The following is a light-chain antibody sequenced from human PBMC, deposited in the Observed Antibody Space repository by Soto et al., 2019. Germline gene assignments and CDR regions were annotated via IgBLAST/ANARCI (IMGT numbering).Light chain of an antibody. CDR2: WAS. J-gene: IGKJ1*01. CDR3: QQYYSTPRT. CDR1: QNILYSSNNKNY. V-gene: IGKV4-1*01. Sequence: DNVMTQSPDSLAVSLGERATINCKSSQNILYSSNNKNYLAWYQQKPGQPPKLLIYWASTRESGVPDRFSGSGSGTDFPLTISSLQAEDVAVYYCQQYYSTPRTFGQGTKVDIK.